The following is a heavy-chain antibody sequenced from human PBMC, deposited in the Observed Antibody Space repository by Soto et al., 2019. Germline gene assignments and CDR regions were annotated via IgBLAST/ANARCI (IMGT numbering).Heavy chain of an antibody. J-gene: IGHJ6*02. D-gene: IGHD3-22*01. CDR3: ARQGSSYYYDSSGYLDSNGMDV. CDR2: IIPIFGTA. V-gene: IGHV1-69*13. CDR1: GGTFSSYA. Sequence: ASVKVSCKASGGTFSSYAISWVRQAPGQGLEWMGGIIPIFGTANYAQKFQGRVTITADESTSTAYMELSSLRAEDTAVYYCARQGSSYYYDSSGYLDSNGMDVWGQGTTVTVSS.